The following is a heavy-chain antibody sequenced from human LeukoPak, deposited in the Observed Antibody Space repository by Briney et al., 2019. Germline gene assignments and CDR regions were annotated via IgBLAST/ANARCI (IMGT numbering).Heavy chain of an antibody. D-gene: IGHD1-26*01. J-gene: IGHJ4*02. CDR3: ARDAIVGAHGDY. V-gene: IGHV3-21*01. CDR1: GFTFSSYS. Sequence: GGSLRLSCAASGFTFSSYSMNWVRQAPGKGLEWVSSISSSSSYIYYADSVKGRFTISRDNAKNSLYLQMNSLRAEDTAVYYCARDAIVGAHGDYWGQGTLVTVSS. CDR2: ISSSSSYI.